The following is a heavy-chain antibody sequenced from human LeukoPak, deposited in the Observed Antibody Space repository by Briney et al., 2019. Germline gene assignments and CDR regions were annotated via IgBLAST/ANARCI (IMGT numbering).Heavy chain of an antibody. Sequence: ASVKVSCKASGYTFTSYGISWVRQAPAQGLESMGWISAYNGNTNYAQKLQGRVTMTTDTSTSTAYMELRSLRSDDTAVYYCARDYYDSSGYYLYYFDYWGQGTLVTVSS. CDR3: ARDYYDSSGYYLYYFDY. J-gene: IGHJ4*02. V-gene: IGHV1-18*01. D-gene: IGHD3-22*01. CDR2: ISAYNGNT. CDR1: GYTFTSYG.